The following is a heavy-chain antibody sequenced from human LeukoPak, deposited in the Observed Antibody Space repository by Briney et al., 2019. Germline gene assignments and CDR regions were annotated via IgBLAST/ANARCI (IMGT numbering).Heavy chain of an antibody. CDR1: GFTVGSNY. Sequence: GGSLRLSCAVAGFTVGSNYMSWVRQAPGKGLEWVSVLYSGGTTYYTDSVKGRFTISRDNSKNTLYLQMTSLRVDDTAIYYCARHPPEYSTPHGMDVWGQGTTVTVSS. D-gene: IGHD6-6*01. J-gene: IGHJ6*02. V-gene: IGHV3-66*04. CDR2: LYSGGTT. CDR3: ARHPPEYSTPHGMDV.